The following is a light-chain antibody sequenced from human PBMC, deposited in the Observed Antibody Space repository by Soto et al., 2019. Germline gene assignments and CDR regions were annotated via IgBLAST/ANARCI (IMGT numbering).Light chain of an antibody. CDR3: QQFDDVPYS. J-gene: IGKJ2*03. Sequence: DIXMTQSPSSLSASVGDRVTITCQASQDITNFLNWYQQKPGKAPKLLIYDASSLQTGVPSRFSGSGSGTDFSFTISSLQPEDIATYYCQQFDDVPYSFGQGTKVAIK. CDR2: DAS. V-gene: IGKV1-33*01. CDR1: QDITNF.